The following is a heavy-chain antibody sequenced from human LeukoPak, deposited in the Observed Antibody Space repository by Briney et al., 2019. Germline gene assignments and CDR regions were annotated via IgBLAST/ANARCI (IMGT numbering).Heavy chain of an antibody. CDR1: GASLTSSSYY. V-gene: IGHV4-39*01. J-gene: IGHJ4*02. CDR2: IYYSGST. CDR3: ARSSRAVAGTLDY. Sequence: PSETLSLTCTVSGASLTSSSYYWGWIRQPPGKGLEWIGIIYYSGSTCYNPSLKSRVTISVDTSKNQFSLKLSSVTAADTAVYYCARSSRAVAGTLDYWGQGTLVTVSS. D-gene: IGHD6-19*01.